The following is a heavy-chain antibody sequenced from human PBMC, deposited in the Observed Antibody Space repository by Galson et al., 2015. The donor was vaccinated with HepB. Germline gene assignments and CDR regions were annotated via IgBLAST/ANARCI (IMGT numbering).Heavy chain of an antibody. CDR2: ISSSGSTI. V-gene: IGHV3-11*01. J-gene: IGHJ6*02. D-gene: IGHD6-6*01. CDR1: GFTFSDYY. CDR3: ARPQYSRLLGMDV. Sequence: SLRLSCAASGFTFSDYYMSWIRQAPGKGLEWVSYISSSGSTIYYADSVKGRLTISRDNAKNSLYLQMNSLRAEDTAVYYCARPQYSRLLGMDVWGQGTTVTVSS.